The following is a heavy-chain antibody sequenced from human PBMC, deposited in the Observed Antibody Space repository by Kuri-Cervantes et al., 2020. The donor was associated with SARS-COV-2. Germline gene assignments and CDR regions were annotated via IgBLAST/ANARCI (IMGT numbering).Heavy chain of an antibody. J-gene: IGHJ3*02. V-gene: IGHV4-34*01. Sequence: ESLKISCAVYGGSFSGYYWSWIRQPPGKGLEWTGEINHSGSTNYNPSLKSRVTISVDTSKNQFSLKLSSVTAADTAVYYCARTHYATLLDIWGQGTMVTVSS. CDR3: ARTHYATLLDI. D-gene: IGHD2-2*01. CDR1: GGSFSGYY. CDR2: INHSGST.